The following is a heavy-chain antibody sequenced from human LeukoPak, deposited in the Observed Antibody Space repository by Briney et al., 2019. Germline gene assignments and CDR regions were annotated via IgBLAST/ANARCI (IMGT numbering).Heavy chain of an antibody. V-gene: IGHV1-2*02. Sequence: ASVKVSCKASGYTFTGYYMHWVRQAPGQGLEWMGWINPNSGGTNYAQKFQGRVTMTRDTSISTAYMELSRLRSDDTAVYYCARDGTPYSSSSVDYWGQGTLVTVSS. CDR2: INPNSGGT. CDR1: GYTFTGYY. CDR3: ARDGTPYSSSSVDY. D-gene: IGHD6-6*01. J-gene: IGHJ4*02.